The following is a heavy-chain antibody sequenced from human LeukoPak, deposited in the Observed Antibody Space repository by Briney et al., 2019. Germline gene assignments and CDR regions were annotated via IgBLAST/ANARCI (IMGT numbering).Heavy chain of an antibody. CDR2: ITSSSNTI. D-gene: IGHD5-18*01. V-gene: IGHV3-48*02. J-gene: IGHJ4*02. CDR1: GFTFSSFN. CDR3: ARGGFSYGYHEKC. Sequence: GGSLRLSCVASGFTFSSFNMNWVRQAPGKGLEWISYITSSSNTIYYADSVKGRFTISRDNAKNSLYLQMNSLRDEDTAVYYCARGGFSYGYHEKCWGQGTLVTVSS.